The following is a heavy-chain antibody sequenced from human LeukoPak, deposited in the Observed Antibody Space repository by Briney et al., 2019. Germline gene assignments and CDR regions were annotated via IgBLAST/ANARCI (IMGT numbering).Heavy chain of an antibody. CDR3: ARDRLTLWYFDY. J-gene: IGHJ4*02. CDR1: GDSISSSSDY. V-gene: IGHV4-39*07. D-gene: IGHD3-16*01. CDR2: IYYSGST. Sequence: SETLSLTCSVSGDSISSSSDYWGWIRQPPGKGLEWMGSIYYSGSTYYNPSLKSPVTISVDTSKNQFSLKLTSLTAADTAVYYCARDRLTLWYFDYWGQGIPVTVSS.